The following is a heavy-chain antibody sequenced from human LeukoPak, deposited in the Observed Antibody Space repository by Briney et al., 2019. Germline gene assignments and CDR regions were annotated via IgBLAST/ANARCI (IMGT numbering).Heavy chain of an antibody. CDR3: AAGGRV. D-gene: IGHD3-10*01. CDR1: GFTFSSYS. CDR2: IQSKTDGGTT. Sequence: GGSLRLSCAASGFTFSSYSMNWVRQAPGKGLEWVGRIQSKTDGGTTEYAAPVKGRFTISRDDSTNTLYLQMNSLKTEDTGVYYCAAGGRVWGQGTTVTVSS. V-gene: IGHV3-15*01. J-gene: IGHJ6*02.